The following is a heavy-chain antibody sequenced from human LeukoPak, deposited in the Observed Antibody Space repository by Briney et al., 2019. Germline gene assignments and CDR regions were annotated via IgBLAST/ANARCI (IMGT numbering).Heavy chain of an antibody. V-gene: IGHV3-23*01. CDR1: GFTFSSHG. CDR3: AKVRGRLDAFDI. Sequence: GGPLRLSCAASGFTFSSHGMSWVRQAPGKGLEWVSAISGSGGSTYYADSVKGRFTISRDNSKNTLYLQMNSLRAEDTAVYYCAKVRGRLDAFDIWGQGTMVTVSS. CDR2: ISGSGGST. J-gene: IGHJ3*02. D-gene: IGHD3-3*01.